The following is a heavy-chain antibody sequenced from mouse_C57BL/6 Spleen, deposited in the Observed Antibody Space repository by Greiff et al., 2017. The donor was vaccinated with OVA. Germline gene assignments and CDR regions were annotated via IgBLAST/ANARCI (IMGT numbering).Heavy chain of an antibody. Sequence: VQRVESGPGLVAPSQSLSITCTVSGFSLTSYAISWVRQPPGTGLEWLGVIGTGGGTNYNSALKSRLSISKDNSKSQVFLKMNSLQTDDTARYYCARYDYDEDYYAMDYWDQGTSVTVSS. D-gene: IGHD2-4*01. CDR3: ARYDYDEDYYAMDY. CDR2: IGTGGGT. J-gene: IGHJ4*01. V-gene: IGHV2-9-1*01. CDR1: GFSLTSYA.